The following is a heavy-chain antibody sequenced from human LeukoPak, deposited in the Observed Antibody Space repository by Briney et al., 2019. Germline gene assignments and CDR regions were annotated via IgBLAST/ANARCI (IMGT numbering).Heavy chain of an antibody. V-gene: IGHV3-7*01. J-gene: IGHJ3*02. CDR2: IKQDGSDK. CDR3: ARVLSGAPDGFDI. Sequence: GGSLRLSCAASGFIFSSYWMSWVRQDPGKGLEWVANIKQDGSDKFYVDSVKGRFTISRDSAKNSLYLQMNSLRAEDTAVYYCARVLSGAPDGFDIWGQGTTVTVSS. CDR1: GFIFSSYW.